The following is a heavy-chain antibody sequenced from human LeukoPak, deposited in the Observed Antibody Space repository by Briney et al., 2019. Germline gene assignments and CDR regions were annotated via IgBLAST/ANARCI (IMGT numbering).Heavy chain of an antibody. J-gene: IGHJ4*02. Sequence: GESLKISCKGSGYSFTNYWMAWVRQMPGKRLEWMGIIYPGDSDTRHSPSFQGQVTISADRSISTAYLQWSSLKASDIAMYYCARLYCSSASCYTGSSYYFDYWGQGTLVTVSS. V-gene: IGHV5-51*01. CDR2: IYPGDSDT. D-gene: IGHD2-2*02. CDR3: ARLYCSSASCYTGSSYYFDY. CDR1: GYSFTNYW.